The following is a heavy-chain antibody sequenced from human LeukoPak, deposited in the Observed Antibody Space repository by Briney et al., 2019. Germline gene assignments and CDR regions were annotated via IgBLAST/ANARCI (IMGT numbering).Heavy chain of an antibody. J-gene: IGHJ4*02. D-gene: IGHD3-22*01. CDR2: ISSSGSTI. V-gene: IGHV3-48*03. CDR1: GFTFSSYE. Sequence: GGSLRLSCAASGFTFSSYEMNWVRQAPGKGLEWVSYISSSGSTIYYADSVKGRFTISRDNAKNSLYLQMNSLRAEDTAVYYCAREVRYYYDSSGHSDWGQGTLVTVSS. CDR3: AREVRYYYDSSGHSD.